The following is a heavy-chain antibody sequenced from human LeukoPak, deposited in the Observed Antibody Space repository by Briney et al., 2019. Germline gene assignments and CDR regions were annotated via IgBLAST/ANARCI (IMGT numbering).Heavy chain of an antibody. D-gene: IGHD6-19*01. Sequence: SETLSLTCAVYGGSFSGYYWSWIRQPPGKGLEWIGEINHSGSTNYNPSLKSRVTISVDTSKNQFSLKLTSVTAADTAVYYCARTGPRQLVDYWGQGTLVTVSS. J-gene: IGHJ4*02. CDR2: INHSGST. CDR3: ARTGPRQLVDY. CDR1: GGSFSGYY. V-gene: IGHV4-34*01.